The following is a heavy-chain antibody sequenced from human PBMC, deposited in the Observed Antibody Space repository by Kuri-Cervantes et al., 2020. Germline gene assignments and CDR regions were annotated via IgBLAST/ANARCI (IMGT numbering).Heavy chain of an antibody. J-gene: IGHJ4*02. D-gene: IGHD1-26*01. CDR1: GGSFSDNN. V-gene: IGHV4-34*01. CDR3: ARGSGSANLDY. Sequence: SETLSLTCVVYGGSFSDNNCECIRQPPRKGLEWIGESNHSGRTNYNPSLKSRVFISEDASKNQWSLRLSCVTAADTAVHACARGSGSANLDYWGQGTLVTVSS. CDR2: SNHSGRT.